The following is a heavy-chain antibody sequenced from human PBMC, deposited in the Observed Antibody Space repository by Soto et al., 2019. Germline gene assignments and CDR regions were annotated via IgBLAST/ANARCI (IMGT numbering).Heavy chain of an antibody. D-gene: IGHD2-15*01. CDR2: IIPIFGTA. J-gene: IGHJ6*02. CDR3: ARLIVVVVAATGRYYYYGMDV. V-gene: IGHV1-69*01. CDR1: GGTFSSYA. Sequence: QVQLVQSGAEVKKPGSSVKVSCKASGGTFSSYAISWVRQAPGQGLEWMGGIIPIFGTANYAQKFQGRVTITADESTSTAYRELSSLRSEDTAVYYCARLIVVVVAATGRYYYYGMDVWGQGTTVTVSS.